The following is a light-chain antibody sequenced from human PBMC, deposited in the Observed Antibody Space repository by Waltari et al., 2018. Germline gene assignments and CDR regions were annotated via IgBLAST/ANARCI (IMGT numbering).Light chain of an antibody. V-gene: IGLV1-47*01. CDR1: SSNIGTYY. CDR3: AVWDDSLTGQVI. CDR2: RNN. J-gene: IGLJ2*01. Sequence: QSVLTQPPSASGTPGQRVTISCSGSSSNIGTYYVYWYHQLPGTAPKRLIYRNNQRPSGVPDRFSGSKSGTSASLAISGLRSEDEADYYCAVWDDSLTGQVIFGGGTKLTVL.